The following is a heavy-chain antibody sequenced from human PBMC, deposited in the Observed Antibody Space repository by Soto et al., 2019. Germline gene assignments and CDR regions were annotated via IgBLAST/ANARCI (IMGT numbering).Heavy chain of an antibody. CDR2: IYHGGST. V-gene: IGHV4-38-2*01. CDR1: GYSISSGYY. Sequence: SETLSLTCAVSGYSISSGYYWCCLRQPPGKGLECIGSIYHGGSTYYNPSLNSRVTLSIDMTNNHVSLILNSVTAADTAVYYCARVGPWVPYYYDSSPYTFENWFDPWGQGTLVTVSS. J-gene: IGHJ5*02. D-gene: IGHD3-22*01. CDR3: ARVGPWVPYYYDSSPYTFENWFDP.